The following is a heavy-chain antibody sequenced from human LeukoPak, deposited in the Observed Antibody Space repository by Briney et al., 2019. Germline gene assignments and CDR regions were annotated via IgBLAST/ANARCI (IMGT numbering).Heavy chain of an antibody. J-gene: IGHJ4*02. Sequence: ASVKVSCKASGYTFTSYAISWVRQAPGQGLEWMGGIIPIFGTANYAQKFQGRVTITADESTSTAYMELSSLRSEDTAVYYCARAASVGATKYFDYWGQGTLVTVSS. CDR3: ARAASVGATKYFDY. CDR1: GYTFTSYA. V-gene: IGHV1-69*13. CDR2: IIPIFGTA. D-gene: IGHD1-26*01.